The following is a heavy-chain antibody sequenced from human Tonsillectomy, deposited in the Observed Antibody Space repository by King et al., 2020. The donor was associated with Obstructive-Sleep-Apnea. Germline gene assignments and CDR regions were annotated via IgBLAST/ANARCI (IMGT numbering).Heavy chain of an antibody. V-gene: IGHV3-9*01. J-gene: IGHJ3*02. CDR3: ARVSVTTFSDAFDI. D-gene: IGHD4-17*01. CDR2: ITWNSGSI. CDR1: GFTLDDYA. Sequence: VQLVESGGGLVQPGRSLRLSCAASGFTLDDYAMHWVRQAPGKGLEWVSGITWNSGSIDYADSVKGRFTISRDNAKNSLYLQMNSLRAEDTALYYCARVSVTTFSDAFDIWGQGTMVTVSS.